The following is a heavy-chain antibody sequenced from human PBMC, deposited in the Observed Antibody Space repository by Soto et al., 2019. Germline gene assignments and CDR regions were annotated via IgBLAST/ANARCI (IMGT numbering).Heavy chain of an antibody. CDR3: ASPSRYCSSTSCLDYGMDV. CDR1: GGTFSSYA. J-gene: IGHJ6*02. D-gene: IGHD2-2*01. CDR2: IIPIFGTA. V-gene: IGHV1-69*13. Sequence: SVKVSCKASGGTFSSYAISWVRQAPGQGLDWMGGIIPIFGTANYAQKFQGRVTITADESTSTAYMELSSLRSEDTAVYYCASPSRYCSSTSCLDYGMDVWGQGTTVTVSS.